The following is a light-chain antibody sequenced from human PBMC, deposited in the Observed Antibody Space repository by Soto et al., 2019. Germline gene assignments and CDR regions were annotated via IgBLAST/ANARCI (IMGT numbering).Light chain of an antibody. Sequence: PGERSGLSCRASLSVSSSYLAWYQQKPGQAPKLLIYGASSRDNGIPGRLSGSGSGTDFTLTISRLEPEDFAVYYCQQYGRSPFTFGPGTKVDIK. CDR2: GAS. CDR3: QQYGRSPFT. J-gene: IGKJ3*01. CDR1: LSVSSSY. V-gene: IGKV3-20*01.